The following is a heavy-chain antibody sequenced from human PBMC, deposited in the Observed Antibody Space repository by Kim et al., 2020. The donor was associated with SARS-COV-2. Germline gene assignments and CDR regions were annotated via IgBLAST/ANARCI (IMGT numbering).Heavy chain of an antibody. CDR3: AKDRDYGSWNFDY. V-gene: IGHV3-23*01. CDR1: GFTFSSYA. D-gene: IGHD3-10*01. J-gene: IGHJ4*02. CDR2: ISCSGGST. Sequence: GGSLRLSCAASGFTFSSYAMSWVRQAPGKGLEWVSAISCSGGSTYYADSVKGRFTISGDNSKNTLYLQMNSLRAEDTAVYYCAKDRDYGSWNFDYWGQGTLVTVCS.